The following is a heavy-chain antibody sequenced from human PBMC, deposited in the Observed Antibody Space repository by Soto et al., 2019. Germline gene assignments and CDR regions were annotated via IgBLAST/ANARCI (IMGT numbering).Heavy chain of an antibody. V-gene: IGHV3-13*01. J-gene: IGHJ5*02. D-gene: IGHD2-8*02. CDR2: IGTQHDT. Sequence: VQLVESGGGLVQPGGSLRLSCAASGFTFSAYDMHWVRQATGKGLEWVAAIGTQHDTYYPDSVKGRFTISRENAKNSLYLQMNRLGAGDTAVYYFARQASYWHGGGGWLDPWGQGTLVTVSS. CDR1: GFTFSAYD. CDR3: ARQASYWHGGGGWLDP.